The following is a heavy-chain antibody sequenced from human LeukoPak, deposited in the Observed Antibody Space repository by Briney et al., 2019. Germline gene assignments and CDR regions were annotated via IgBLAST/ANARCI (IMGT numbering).Heavy chain of an antibody. D-gene: IGHD1-26*01. CDR3: ARDPSYGLPLYYFDY. Sequence: PGGSLRLSCAASGFTFDSYGMHWVRQAPGKGLEWVAVIWYDGSNKYYADSVKGRFTISRDNSKNTLYLQMNSLRAEDTAVYYCARDPSYGLPLYYFDYWGQGTLVTVSS. J-gene: IGHJ4*02. CDR1: GFTFDSYG. CDR2: IWYDGSNK. V-gene: IGHV3-33*08.